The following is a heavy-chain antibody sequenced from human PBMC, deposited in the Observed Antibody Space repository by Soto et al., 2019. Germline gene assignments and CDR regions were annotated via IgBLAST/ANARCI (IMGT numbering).Heavy chain of an antibody. CDR2: IYYSGST. D-gene: IGHD5-18*01. CDR1: VGSLTTGGYY. Sequence: SETLSPTCALSVGSLTTGGYYCSWVPQPPGKGLEWIGYIYYSGSTNYNPSLKSRVTISVDTSKNQFSLKLSSVTAADTAVYYCARPLYSYGPMDVWGQGTTVTVSS. V-gene: IGHV4-61*08. CDR3: ARPLYSYGPMDV. J-gene: IGHJ6*02.